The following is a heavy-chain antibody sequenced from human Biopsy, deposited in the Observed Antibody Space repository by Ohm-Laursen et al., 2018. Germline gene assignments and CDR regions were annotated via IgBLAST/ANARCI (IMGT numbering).Heavy chain of an antibody. CDR2: IYYTGHT. CDR3: ARLTGDPSY. CDR1: GGSIKSYY. J-gene: IGHJ4*02. D-gene: IGHD7-27*01. V-gene: IGHV4-59*07. Sequence: SDTLSLTWPVSGGSIKSYYWNWIRQSPGKGLEWIGFIYYTGHTNYNPSLKSRATISVDTSKNQFSLKVISVTAADTAVYYCARLTGDPSYWGQGSLVTVSS.